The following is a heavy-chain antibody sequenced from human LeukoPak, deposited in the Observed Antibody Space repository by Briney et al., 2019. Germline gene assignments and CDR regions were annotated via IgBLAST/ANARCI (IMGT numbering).Heavy chain of an antibody. CDR1: GGSISSSSYY. J-gene: IGHJ4*02. CDR2: IYYSGST. Sequence: SQTLSLTPTVSGGSISSSSYYCGWIRQPPGKGLEWIGSIYYSGSTYYNPSLKSRVTISVDTSKNQFSLNLSSVTAADTAIYYCARNSRHGYTPPDTWGQRSLVTVSS. CDR3: ARNSRHGYTPPDT. V-gene: IGHV4-39*01. D-gene: IGHD2-2*02.